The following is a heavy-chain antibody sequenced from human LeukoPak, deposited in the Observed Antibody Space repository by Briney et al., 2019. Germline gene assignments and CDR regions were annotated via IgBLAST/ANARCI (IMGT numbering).Heavy chain of an antibody. CDR1: GYTFTGYY. V-gene: IGHV1-2*02. CDR3: ARGDTVVVPAAILDY. J-gene: IGHJ4*02. CDR2: INPNSGGT. Sequence: ASVKVSCKASGYTFTGYYMHWVRQAPGQGLEWMGWINPNSGGTNYAQKFQGRVTMTRDTSTSTAYMELSRLRSDDTAVYSCARGDTVVVPAAILDYWGQGTLVTVSS. D-gene: IGHD2-2*01.